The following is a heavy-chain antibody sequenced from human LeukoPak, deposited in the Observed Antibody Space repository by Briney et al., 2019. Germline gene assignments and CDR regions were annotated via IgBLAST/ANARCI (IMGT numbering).Heavy chain of an antibody. Sequence: SGPTLVKPTQTLTLTCTFSGFSLSTSGVGVGWIRQPPGKALEWLALIYWNDDKRYSPSLKSRLTITKDTSKNQVVLTMTNMDPVDTATYYCAHMGLPAFIDYYYGSGSILDYWGQGTLVTVSS. CDR3: AHMGLPAFIDYYYGSGSILDY. J-gene: IGHJ4*02. D-gene: IGHD3-10*01. CDR2: IYWNDDK. V-gene: IGHV2-5*01. CDR1: GFSLSTSGVG.